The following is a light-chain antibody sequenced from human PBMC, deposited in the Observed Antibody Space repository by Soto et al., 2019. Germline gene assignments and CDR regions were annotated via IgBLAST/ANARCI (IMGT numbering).Light chain of an antibody. J-gene: IGLJ1*01. CDR3: TSYTRTNTYV. Sequence: QSALTQPASVSGSPGKSITISCTGTSGDVGAYNYVSWYQQHPGKAPKLMIYEVSNRPAGVSNRFSASKSVNTASLTISGLQAEDEADYYCTSYTRTNTYVFGTGTKLTVL. CDR1: SGDVGAYNY. V-gene: IGLV2-14*01. CDR2: EVS.